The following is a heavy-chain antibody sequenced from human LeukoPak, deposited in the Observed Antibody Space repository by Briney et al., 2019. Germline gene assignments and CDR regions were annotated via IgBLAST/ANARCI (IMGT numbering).Heavy chain of an antibody. CDR3: ARYAKYGDYLNWFDP. CDR1: GYSLTSYW. Sequence: GESLKISCKGSGYSLTSYWIGWVRQMPGKGLEWMGIIYPGDSDTRYSPSFQGQVTISADKSISTAYLQWSSLKASDTAMYYCARYAKYGDYLNWFDPWGQGTLVTVSS. V-gene: IGHV5-51*01. CDR2: IYPGDSDT. J-gene: IGHJ5*02. D-gene: IGHD4-17*01.